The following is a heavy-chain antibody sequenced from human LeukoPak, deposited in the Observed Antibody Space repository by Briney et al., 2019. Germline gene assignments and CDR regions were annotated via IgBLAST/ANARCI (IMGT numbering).Heavy chain of an antibody. CDR2: IYYSGST. Sequence: PSETLSLTCTVSGGSISSSSYYRGWIRQPPGKGLEWIGSIYYSGSTYYNASLKSRGTISVDTSKNQFSLKLNSVTAADTAVYFCARQVVAVAGTGYFDYWGQGTLVTVSS. V-gene: IGHV4-39*01. J-gene: IGHJ4*02. CDR1: GGSISSSSYY. D-gene: IGHD6-19*01. CDR3: ARQVVAVAGTGYFDY.